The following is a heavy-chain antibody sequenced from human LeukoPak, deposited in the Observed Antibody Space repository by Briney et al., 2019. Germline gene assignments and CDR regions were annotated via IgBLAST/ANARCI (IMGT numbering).Heavy chain of an antibody. CDR1: GGSISSHY. CDR2: IYYGGST. CDR3: ARVDTAMVMY. Sequence: SARVSLTRTVSGGSISSHYWGWIRQPPGNGLEWIGYIYYGGSTNYNPSLKSRVTIPVDTSKHQCSLKLSSGAAADTAVYYCARVDTAMVMYGGQGTLVTVSS. J-gene: IGHJ4*02. D-gene: IGHD5-18*01. V-gene: IGHV4-59*11.